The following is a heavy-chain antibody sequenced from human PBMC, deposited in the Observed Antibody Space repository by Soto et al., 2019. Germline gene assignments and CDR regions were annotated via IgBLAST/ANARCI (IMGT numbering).Heavy chain of an antibody. CDR1: GDTFTGYY. V-gene: IGHV1-2*04. J-gene: IGHJ6*02. CDR2: INPNSGGT. D-gene: IGHD3-22*01. CDR3: ARDGYYDSSGYYGYYGMDV. Sequence: GASVKVSCTASGDTFTGYYMHWVRQAPGQGLEWMGWINPNSGGTNYAQKFQGWVTMTRDTSISTAYMELSRLRSDDTAVYYCARDGYYDSSGYYGYYGMDVWGQGTTVTVSS.